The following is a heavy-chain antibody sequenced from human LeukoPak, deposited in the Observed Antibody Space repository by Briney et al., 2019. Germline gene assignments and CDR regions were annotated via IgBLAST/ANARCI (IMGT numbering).Heavy chain of an antibody. D-gene: IGHD3-22*01. V-gene: IGHV4-59*01. CDR3: ARGDDSSGYYDY. CDR1: GGSISSYY. Sequence: SETLSLTCTVPGGSISSYYWSWIRQPPGKGLEWIGYIYYSGSTNYNPFLKSRVTISVDTSKNQFSLKLSSVTAADTAVYYCARGDDSSGYYDYWGQGTLVSVSS. J-gene: IGHJ4*02. CDR2: IYYSGST.